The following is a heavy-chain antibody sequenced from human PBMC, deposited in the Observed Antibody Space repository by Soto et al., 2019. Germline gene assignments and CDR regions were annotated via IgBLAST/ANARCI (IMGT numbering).Heavy chain of an antibody. J-gene: IGHJ4*02. CDR1: GGSISTYY. V-gene: IGHV4-59*08. CDR2: IYHNGST. Sequence: SETLSLTCTVSGGSISTYYWSWVRQPPGKGLEWIGYIYHNGSTNYNPSLKSRVTISVDSSKKQFSLKLSSVTAADTAVYYCARRYGGNLDYWGQGTLVTVSS. D-gene: IGHD1-26*01. CDR3: ARRYGGNLDY.